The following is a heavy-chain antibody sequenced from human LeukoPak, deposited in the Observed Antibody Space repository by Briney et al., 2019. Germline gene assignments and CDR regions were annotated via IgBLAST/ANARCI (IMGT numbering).Heavy chain of an antibody. CDR1: GFTFSSYW. D-gene: IGHD2-15*01. CDR3: ASHQEWQLPSAFDI. Sequence: RGSLILSCAASGFTFSSYWMSWVRQAPGKGLEWVANIKQDGSEKYYVDSVKGRFTISRDNAKNSLYLQMNSLRAEDTAVYYCASHQEWQLPSAFDIWGQGTRVTVSS. V-gene: IGHV3-7*05. CDR2: IKQDGSEK. J-gene: IGHJ3*02.